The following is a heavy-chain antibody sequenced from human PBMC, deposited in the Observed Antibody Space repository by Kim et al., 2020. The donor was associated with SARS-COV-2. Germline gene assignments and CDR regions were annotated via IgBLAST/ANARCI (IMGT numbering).Heavy chain of an antibody. Sequence: GGSLRLSCAASGFTFSNAWMSWVRQAPGKGLEWVGRIKSKTDGGTTDYAAPVKGRFTISRDDSENTLYLQMNSLKTEDTAVYYCTTEWLGDAFDIWGQGTMVTVSS. CDR1: GFTFSNAW. CDR3: TTEWLGDAFDI. J-gene: IGHJ3*02. V-gene: IGHV3-15*01. CDR2: IKSKTDGGTT. D-gene: IGHD6-19*01.